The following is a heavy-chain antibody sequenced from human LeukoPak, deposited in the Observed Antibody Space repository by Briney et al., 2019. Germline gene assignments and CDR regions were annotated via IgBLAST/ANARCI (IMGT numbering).Heavy chain of an antibody. J-gene: IGHJ5*02. D-gene: IGHD2-15*01. CDR1: GYTFTSYD. CDR2: MNPNSGNT. Sequence: ASVEVSCKASGYTFTSYDINWVRQATGQGLEWMGWMNPNSGNTGYAQKFQGRVTITRNTSISTAYMELSSLRSEDTAVYYCARVCSGGSCYFRWFDPWGQGTLVTVSS. V-gene: IGHV1-8*03. CDR3: ARVCSGGSCYFRWFDP.